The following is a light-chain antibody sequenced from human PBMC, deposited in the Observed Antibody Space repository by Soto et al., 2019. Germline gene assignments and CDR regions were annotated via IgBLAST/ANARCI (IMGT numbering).Light chain of an antibody. CDR2: GAS. Sequence: GLSQSPGTLSLSKGERATLSCRASQSVSSSYLAWYQQKPGQAPRLLIYGASSRATGIPDRFSGSGSGTDFTLTISRLEPEDFAVYYCQQYGSSPTWTFG. J-gene: IGKJ1*01. CDR3: QQYGSSPTWT. CDR1: QSVSSSY. V-gene: IGKV3-20*01.